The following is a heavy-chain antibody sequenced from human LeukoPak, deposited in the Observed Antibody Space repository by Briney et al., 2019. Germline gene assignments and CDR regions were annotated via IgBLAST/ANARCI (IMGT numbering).Heavy chain of an antibody. CDR2: IWYDGSNK. CDR3: ARDIVVVPAAMRFGYYYYGMDV. Sequence: PGRSLRLSCAASGFTFSSYGMHWVRQAPGKGLEWVAVIWYDGSNKYYADSVEGRFTISRDNSKNTLYLQMNSLRAEDTAVHYCARDIVVVPAAMRFGYYYYGMDVWGQGTTVTVSS. J-gene: IGHJ6*02. CDR1: GFTFSSYG. D-gene: IGHD2-2*01. V-gene: IGHV3-33*01.